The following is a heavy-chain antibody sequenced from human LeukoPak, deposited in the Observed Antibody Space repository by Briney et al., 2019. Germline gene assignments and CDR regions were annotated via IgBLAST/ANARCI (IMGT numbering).Heavy chain of an antibody. CDR1: GYTFPTYY. CDR2: INPSGGSA. Sequence: ASVKVSCKASGYTFPTYYMHWVRHAPGQGLEWMGIINPSGGSATYAQNFQGRVTMTRDTSTTTVYMDLSSLRSEDTAVYYCARDGQPGAHYGLKSHGFDFWGQGTLVTVSS. J-gene: IGHJ4*02. V-gene: IGHV1-46*01. D-gene: IGHD3-10*01. CDR3: ARDGQPGAHYGLKSHGFDF.